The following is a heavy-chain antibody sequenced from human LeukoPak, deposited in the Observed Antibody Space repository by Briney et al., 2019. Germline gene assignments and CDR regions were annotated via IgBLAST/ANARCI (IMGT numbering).Heavy chain of an antibody. Sequence: SETLSLTCTASDDSFNIYYWSWIRQPPGKELEWIGYIYHSGTTNYNPSLKSRVIMSVDTSKKQFSLNLSSVTAADTAVYYCARTWVGTAVTFDYWGQGTLVTVSS. D-gene: IGHD6-19*01. CDR1: DDSFNIYY. CDR3: ARTWVGTAVTFDY. V-gene: IGHV4-59*13. J-gene: IGHJ4*02. CDR2: IYHSGTT.